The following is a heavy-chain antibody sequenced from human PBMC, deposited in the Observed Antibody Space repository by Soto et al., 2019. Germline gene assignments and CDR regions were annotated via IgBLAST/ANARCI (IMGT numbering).Heavy chain of an antibody. J-gene: IGHJ4*02. Sequence: PSETLSLTCTVSGGSISSGGYYWSWIRQQPGKGLEWIGYIYYSGSTYYNPSLKSRVTISVDTSKNQFSLKLSSVTAADTAVYYCAREGDFWSGYYRVVDYWGQGTLVTGSS. D-gene: IGHD3-3*01. V-gene: IGHV4-31*03. CDR2: IYYSGST. CDR3: AREGDFWSGYYRVVDY. CDR1: GGSISSGGYY.